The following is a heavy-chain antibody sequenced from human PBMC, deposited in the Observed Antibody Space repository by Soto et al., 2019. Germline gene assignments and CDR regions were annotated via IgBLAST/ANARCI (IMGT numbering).Heavy chain of an antibody. Sequence: DVQLVESGGTLVQPGRSLRLSCAASGFTFDAYGMHWVRQAPGKGLEWVSGITWNSGTLAYADSVKGRFTTSRDNATNSLYLQMNSLRAEDTALFYCAKSFTMFRGITDDACDTWGQGTMVTVSS. J-gene: IGHJ3*02. D-gene: IGHD3-10*01. V-gene: IGHV3-9*01. CDR1: GFTFDAYG. CDR3: AKSFTMFRGITDDACDT. CDR2: ITWNSGTL.